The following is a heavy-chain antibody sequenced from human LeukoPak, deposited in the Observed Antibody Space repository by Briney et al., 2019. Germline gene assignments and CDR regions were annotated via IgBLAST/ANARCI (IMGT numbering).Heavy chain of an antibody. CDR1: GVSISNYY. Sequence: PSETLSLTCTVSGVSISNYYWSWIRQHPGKGLEWIGYIYYSGSTYYNPSLKSRVTISVDTSKNQFSLKLSSVTAADTAVYYCARYDFWSGYYMDYWGQGTLVTVSS. D-gene: IGHD3-3*01. CDR2: IYYSGST. J-gene: IGHJ4*02. CDR3: ARYDFWSGYYMDY. V-gene: IGHV4-59*06.